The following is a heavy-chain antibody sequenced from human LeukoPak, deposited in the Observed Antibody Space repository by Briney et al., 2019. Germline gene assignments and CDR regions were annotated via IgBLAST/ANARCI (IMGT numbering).Heavy chain of an antibody. CDR1: GGSFSGYY. D-gene: IGHD6-19*01. V-gene: IGHV4-34*01. CDR3: ARGMENSSGWYAHFDY. J-gene: IGHJ4*02. CDR2: INHSGST. Sequence: SETLSLTCAVYGGSFSGYYWSWISQPRGKGLEWIGEINHSGSTNYNPSLKSRVTISVDTSKNQFSLKLSSVTAADTAVYYCARGMENSSGWYAHFDYWGQGTLVTVSS.